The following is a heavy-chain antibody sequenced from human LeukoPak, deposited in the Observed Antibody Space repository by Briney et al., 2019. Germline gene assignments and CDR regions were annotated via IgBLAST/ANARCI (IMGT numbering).Heavy chain of an antibody. CDR1: GYSISSGYY. CDR3: ASSEGSGSTIDY. J-gene: IGHJ4*02. V-gene: IGHV4-31*03. CDR2: IYYSGST. D-gene: IGHD3-10*01. Sequence: PSETLSLTCTVSGYSISSGYYWGWIRQHPGKGLEWIGYIYYSGSTYYNPSLKSRVTISVDTSKNQFSLKLSSMTAADTAVYYCASSEGSGSTIDYWGQGTLVTVSS.